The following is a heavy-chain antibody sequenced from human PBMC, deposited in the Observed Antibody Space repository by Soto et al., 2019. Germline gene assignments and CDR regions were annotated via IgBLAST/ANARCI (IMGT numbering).Heavy chain of an antibody. J-gene: IGHJ5*02. V-gene: IGHV1-3*01. CDR3: ARDAPTYYDILTGPPGFDP. CDR1: GYTFTSYA. D-gene: IGHD3-9*01. CDR2: INAGNGNT. Sequence: ASVKVSCKASGYTFTSYAMHWVRQAPGQRLEWMGWINAGNGNTKYSQKFQGRVTITRDTSISTAYMELSRLRSDDTAVYYCARDAPTYYDILTGPPGFDPWGQGTLVTVSS.